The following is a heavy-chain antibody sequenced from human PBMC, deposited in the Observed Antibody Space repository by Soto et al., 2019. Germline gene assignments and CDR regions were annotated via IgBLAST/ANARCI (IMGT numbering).Heavy chain of an antibody. CDR1: GGSISSYY. J-gene: IGHJ4*02. D-gene: IGHD2-8*02. CDR3: ARGGGVYYFDY. V-gene: IGHV4-59*01. Sequence: LSLTCTVSGGSISSYYWSWIRQPPGKGLEWIGYIYYSGITDYNPSLKSRVTISVDTSKSQFPLKLSSVTAADTAVYYCARGGGVYYFDYWGQGTLVTVSS. CDR2: IYYSGIT.